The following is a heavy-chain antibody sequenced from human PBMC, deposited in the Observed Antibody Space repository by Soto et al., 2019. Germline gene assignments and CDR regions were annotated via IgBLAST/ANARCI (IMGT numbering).Heavy chain of an antibody. CDR3: ARDDIVGASTSS. D-gene: IGHD1-26*01. CDR2: ISSSSSTI. V-gene: IGHV3-48*02. J-gene: IGHJ4*02. Sequence: GGSLRLSCAASGFTFSSYWMHWVRQAPGKGLEWVSYISSSSSTIYYADSVKGRFTISRDNAKNSLYLQMNSLRDEDTAVYYCARDDIVGASTSSWGQGTLVTVSS. CDR1: GFTFSSYW.